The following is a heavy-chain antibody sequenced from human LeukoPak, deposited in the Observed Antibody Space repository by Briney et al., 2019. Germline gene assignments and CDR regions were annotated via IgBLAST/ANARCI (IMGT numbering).Heavy chain of an antibody. J-gene: IGHJ4*02. D-gene: IGHD1-20*01. CDR2: IYYSGST. V-gene: IGHV4-39*07. CDR3: ARDNWNDDLPFDY. Sequence: SETLSLTCTASGGSISSSSYYWGWIRQPPGKGLGWIGSIYYSGSTYYNPSLKSRVTISVDTSKNQLSLKLSSVTAADTALYYCARDNWNDDLPFDYWGQGTLVTVSS. CDR1: GGSISSSSYY.